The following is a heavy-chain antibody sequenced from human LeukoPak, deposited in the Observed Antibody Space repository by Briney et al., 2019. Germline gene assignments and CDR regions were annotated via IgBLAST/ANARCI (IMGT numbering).Heavy chain of an antibody. CDR1: GFTFSIYA. V-gene: IGHV3-30*04. CDR2: ISYDRRNK. J-gene: IGHJ4*02. D-gene: IGHD3-3*01. CDR3: ATAAGADFFDY. Sequence: AGGSLRLSCAAPGFTFSIYAVHWVRQGPGKGLEWVAIISYDRRNKEYAVSVKCRFTIPRENSKNTLHLQMNSLRAEDTAEYYCATAAGADFFDYWGQGTLVTVSS.